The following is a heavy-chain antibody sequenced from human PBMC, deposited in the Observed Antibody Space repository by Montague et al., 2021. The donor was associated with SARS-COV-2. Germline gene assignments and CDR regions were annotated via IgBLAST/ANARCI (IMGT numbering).Heavy chain of an antibody. Sequence: SLRLSCAASGFTFRSYWMHWVRQVPGRGPVWASRIRPDGTSTHYAASVKGRFIISRDNAKNTLSLEMTNLRVDDTAIYYCVRPLWFGDSDYYFESWGQGTLVSVSS. CDR2: IRPDGTST. CDR3: VRPLWFGDSDYYFES. V-gene: IGHV3-74*01. D-gene: IGHD3-10*01. J-gene: IGHJ4*02. CDR1: GFTFRSYW.